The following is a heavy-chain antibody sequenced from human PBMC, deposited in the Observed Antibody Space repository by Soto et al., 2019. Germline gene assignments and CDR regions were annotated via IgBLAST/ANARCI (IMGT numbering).Heavy chain of an antibody. CDR2: ISGSGGST. V-gene: IGHV3-23*01. D-gene: IGHD2-8*01. J-gene: IGHJ4*02. CDR3: AKDGQCTNGVFYRDDY. CDR1: GFTFSSYA. Sequence: EVQLLESGGGLVQPGGSLRLSCAASGFTFSSYAMSWVRQSPGKGLEWVAAISGSGGSTYYADSVKGRFTISRDNSKNKLYLQMNSLRAEDTAVYYCAKDGQCTNGVFYRDDYWGQGPLVTVSS.